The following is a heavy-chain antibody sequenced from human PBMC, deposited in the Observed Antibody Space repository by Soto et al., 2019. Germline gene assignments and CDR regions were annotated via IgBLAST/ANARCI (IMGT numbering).Heavy chain of an antibody. J-gene: IGHJ6*02. CDR2: MYYTGVT. CDR3: ARGGEPLGYYGLDV. Sequence: SETLSLTCSVSGGSVRSGNHFWNWIRQPPGRGLEWLGYMYYTGVTNYNPSLKSRVSMSVDTSKDQFSLNLTSLTAADTAVYYCARGGEPLGYYGLDVWGQGTTVSVSS. CDR1: GGSVRSGNHF. V-gene: IGHV4-61*01.